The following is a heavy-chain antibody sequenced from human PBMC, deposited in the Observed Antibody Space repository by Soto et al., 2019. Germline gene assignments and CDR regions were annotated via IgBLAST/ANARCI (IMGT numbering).Heavy chain of an antibody. J-gene: IGHJ5*02. V-gene: IGHV5-51*01. D-gene: IGHD2-15*01. CDR3: VRVGVVVSNSLTNAWFDP. Sequence: ESLKLSGMGSGYTFTNHWIALVRQVPGKGPEWRAITYPGDSDTRYSPSFQDQLTISADESIRTAYLQWNSLKASDQAMYYCVRVGVVVSNSLTNAWFDPWGRGTLVTVSS. CDR2: TYPGDSDT. CDR1: GYTFTNHW.